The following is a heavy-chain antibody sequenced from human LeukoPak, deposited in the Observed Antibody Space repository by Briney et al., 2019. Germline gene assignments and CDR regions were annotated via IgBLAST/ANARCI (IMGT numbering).Heavy chain of an antibody. CDR3: ARGGPGSGWHYYLDY. Sequence: SETLSLTCTVSGVSISSYYWSWIRLPPGKGLEWIGFISYSGSTNYNPSLRSRVTISLDTSKNQFSLHLSSVTGADTAVYYCARGGPGSGWHYYLDYWGQGTLVTVSS. D-gene: IGHD3-22*01. V-gene: IGHV4-59*01. J-gene: IGHJ4*02. CDR2: ISYSGST. CDR1: GVSISSYY.